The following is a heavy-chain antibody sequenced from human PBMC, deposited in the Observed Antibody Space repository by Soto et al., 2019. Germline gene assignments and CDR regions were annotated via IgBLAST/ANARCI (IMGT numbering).Heavy chain of an antibody. CDR1: GVSVCSNY. CDR3: ARDYYDSNGYYSHQALDS. CDR2: IYSGGST. Sequence: RMCSAADGVSVCSNYMCCVLRAPGKRLEWVSVIYSGGSTYYADSVKGRFTISRDNSKNTLYLQMNSLRAEDTAVYYCARDYYDSNGYYSHQALDSWG. J-gene: IGHJ5*01. V-gene: IGHV3-66*01. D-gene: IGHD3-22*01.